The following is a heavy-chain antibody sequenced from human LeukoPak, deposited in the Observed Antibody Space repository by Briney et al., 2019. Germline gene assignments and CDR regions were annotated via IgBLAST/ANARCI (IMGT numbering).Heavy chain of an antibody. CDR1: GFAFSRYE. V-gene: IGHV4-39*01. CDR3: ARYSSGYPYYFDY. D-gene: IGHD3-22*01. CDR2: IYYSGST. J-gene: IGHJ4*02. Sequence: LRLSCAASGFAFSRYEMNWVRQPPGKGLEWIGSIYYSGSTYYNPSLKSRVTISVDTSKNQFSLRLSSVTAADTAVYYCARYSSGYPYYFDYWGQGTLVTVSS.